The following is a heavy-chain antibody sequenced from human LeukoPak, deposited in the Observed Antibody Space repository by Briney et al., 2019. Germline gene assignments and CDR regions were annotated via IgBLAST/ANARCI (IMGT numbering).Heavy chain of an antibody. CDR2: IIPIFGTA. Sequence: SVKVSCKASGGTFSSYAISWVRQAPGQGLEWTGGIIPIFGTANYAQKFQGRVTITTDESTSTAYMELSSLRSEDTAVYYCARAAVGGVSSGMGYWGQGTLVTVSS. CDR1: GGTFSSYA. V-gene: IGHV1-69*05. D-gene: IGHD3-22*01. CDR3: ARAAVGGVSSGMGY. J-gene: IGHJ4*02.